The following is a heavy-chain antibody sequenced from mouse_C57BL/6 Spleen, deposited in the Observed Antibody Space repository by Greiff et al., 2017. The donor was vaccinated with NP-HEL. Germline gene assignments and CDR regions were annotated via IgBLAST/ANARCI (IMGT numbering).Heavy chain of an antibody. J-gene: IGHJ2*01. CDR2: IYPGSGNT. CDR3: ARDYGGNFDY. D-gene: IGHD1-1*01. CDR1: GYTFTDYY. Sequence: QVQLQQSGAELVRPGASVKLSCKASGYTFTDYYINWVKQRPGQGLEWIARIYPGSGNTYYNEKFKGKATLTAEKSSSTAYMQLSSLTSEDSAVYFCARDYGGNFDYWGQGTTLTVSS. V-gene: IGHV1-76*01.